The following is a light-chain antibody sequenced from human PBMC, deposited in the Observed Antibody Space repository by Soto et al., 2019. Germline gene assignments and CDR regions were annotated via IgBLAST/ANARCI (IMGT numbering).Light chain of an antibody. J-gene: IGKJ2*01. Sequence: DIQMTQSPPSVSASVGDIVTVTCRASQGISSSLAWYQQKPGKAPKLLIYGASTVQSGVPSRFRGTGSGTDFTLTITGLQPEDFASYFCQQGDNFPLTFGQGTRVDMK. V-gene: IGKV1-12*01. CDR2: GAS. CDR3: QQGDNFPLT. CDR1: QGISSS.